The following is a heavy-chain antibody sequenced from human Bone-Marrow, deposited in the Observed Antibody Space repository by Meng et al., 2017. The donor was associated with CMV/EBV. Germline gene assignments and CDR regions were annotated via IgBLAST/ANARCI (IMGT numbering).Heavy chain of an antibody. CDR2: IYCNDDK. Sequence: SGPTLVKPTQTLTLTCTFSWFSLSTSGVGVGWIRQPPGKALESLALIYCNDDKRYSPSLKSRLTITKDTSKNQVVLTMTNMDPVDTATYYCAHSPPPPYYYDSSGYYGMDVWGQGTTVTVSS. CDR3: AHSPPPPYYYDSSGYYGMDV. V-gene: IGHV2-5*01. J-gene: IGHJ6*02. CDR1: WFSLSTSGVG. D-gene: IGHD3-22*01.